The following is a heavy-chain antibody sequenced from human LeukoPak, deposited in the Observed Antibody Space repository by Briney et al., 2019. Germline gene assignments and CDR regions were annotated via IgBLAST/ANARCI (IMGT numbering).Heavy chain of an antibody. CDR1: GYTVTGHY. CDR2: INPNSGVT. Sequence: ASVKVSCKASGYTVTGHYLHWVRQAPGQGLEWMGWINPNSGVTNYAQKFQGRVTMTRDTSINTAYMELHSLTSDDTAMYYCAKDAYSGFSSSYNMDSWGQGTLVTVP. D-gene: IGHD5-18*01. V-gene: IGHV1-2*02. CDR3: AKDAYSGFSSSYNMDS. J-gene: IGHJ4*02.